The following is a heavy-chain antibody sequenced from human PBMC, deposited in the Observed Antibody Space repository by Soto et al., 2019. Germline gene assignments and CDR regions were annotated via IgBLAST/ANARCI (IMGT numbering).Heavy chain of an antibody. V-gene: IGHV1-69*01. Sequence: QVQLVQSGVEVKKPGSSVKVSCKAFGGTFSSYAISWVRQAPGQGLEWMGGIIPFDGTANYAQKFQGRVTITADESTKTAYMELSSLRSEDTAVYYCATDMGIGLRPDYYYGLDVWGQGTTVTVSS. CDR3: ATDMGIGLRPDYYYGLDV. CDR2: IIPFDGTA. D-gene: IGHD6-13*01. CDR1: GGTFSSYA. J-gene: IGHJ6*02.